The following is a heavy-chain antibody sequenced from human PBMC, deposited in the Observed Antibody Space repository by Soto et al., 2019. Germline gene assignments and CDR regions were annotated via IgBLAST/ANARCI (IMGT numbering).Heavy chain of an antibody. CDR3: ARRPIVVVPAAKGGMDV. J-gene: IGHJ6*04. Sequence: PSETLSLTCAVYGGSFSGYYWRWIRQPPGKGLEWIGEINHSGSTNYNPSLKSRVTISVDTSKNQFSLKLSSVTAADTAVYYCARRPIVVVPAAKGGMDVWGKGTTVTVSS. CDR2: INHSGST. D-gene: IGHD2-2*01. CDR1: GGSFSGYY. V-gene: IGHV4-34*01.